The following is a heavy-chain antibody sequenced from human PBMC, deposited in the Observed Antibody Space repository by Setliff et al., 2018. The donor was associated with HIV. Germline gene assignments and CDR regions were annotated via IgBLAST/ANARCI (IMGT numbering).Heavy chain of an antibody. Sequence: GASVKVSCKASGYTFTAYYIHWVRQAPGQGLEWMGRIYPNSGGTNFAQKFQGRVTMTRDTSISTAYMELSRLTSDDTAMYFCARESTVVLGDDVDNYHYPYMDVWGKGTTVTVSS. CDR2: IYPNSGGT. D-gene: IGHD3-16*01. V-gene: IGHV1-2*06. CDR3: ARESTVVLGDDVDNYHYPYMDV. CDR1: GYTFTAYY. J-gene: IGHJ6*03.